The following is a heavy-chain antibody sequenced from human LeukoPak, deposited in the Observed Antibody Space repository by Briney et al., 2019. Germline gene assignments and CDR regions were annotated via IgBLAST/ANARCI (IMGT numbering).Heavy chain of an antibody. Sequence: GGSLRLSCAASGFTVCSNYMSWVRQAPGKGLEWVSVIYSGGSTYYADSVKGRFTISRDNSKNTLYLQMNSLRDEDTAVYYCAKHRFESGGYHSTDWGQGTLVTVSS. V-gene: IGHV3-53*01. J-gene: IGHJ1*01. D-gene: IGHD3-22*01. CDR1: GFTVCSNY. CDR2: IYSGGST. CDR3: AKHRFESGGYHSTD.